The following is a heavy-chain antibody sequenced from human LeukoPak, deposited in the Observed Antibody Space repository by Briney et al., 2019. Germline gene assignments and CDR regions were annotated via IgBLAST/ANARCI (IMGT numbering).Heavy chain of an antibody. Sequence: ASVKVSCKASGYTFTSYGISWVRQAPGQGLEWMGWISAYNGNTNYAQKLQGRVTMTTDTSTSTAYMELRSLRSEDTAVYYCARWYYDGSGSYWPRGMDVWGQGTTVTVAS. D-gene: IGHD3-10*01. J-gene: IGHJ6*02. CDR3: ARWYYDGSGSYWPRGMDV. V-gene: IGHV1-18*01. CDR1: GYTFTSYG. CDR2: ISAYNGNT.